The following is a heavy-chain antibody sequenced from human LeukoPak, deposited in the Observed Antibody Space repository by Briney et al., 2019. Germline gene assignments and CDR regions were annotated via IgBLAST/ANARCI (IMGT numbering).Heavy chain of an antibody. J-gene: IGHJ6*02. CDR2: INHNGNVN. D-gene: IGHD3-16*01. V-gene: IGHV3-7*03. CDR3: ARGGGLAV. CDR1: GFTFSSYW. Sequence: GGSLRLSCSASGFTFSSYWMNWARQAPGKGLEWVASINHNGNVNYYVDSVKGRFTISRDNAKNSLYLQMSNLRAEDTAVYFCARGGGLAVWGQGTTVTVSS.